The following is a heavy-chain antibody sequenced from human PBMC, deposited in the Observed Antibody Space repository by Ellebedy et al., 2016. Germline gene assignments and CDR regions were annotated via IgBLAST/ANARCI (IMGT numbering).Heavy chain of an antibody. V-gene: IGHV1-18*01. CDR3: ARIPRDGKVYYFDY. CDR1: GYTFTSYG. D-gene: IGHD2-21*01. Sequence: ASVKVSXXASGYTFTSYGISWVRQAPGQGLEWMGWISAYNGNTNYAQKLQGRVTMTTDTSTSTAYMELRSLRSDDTAVYYCARIPRDGKVYYFDYWGQGTLVTVSS. J-gene: IGHJ4*02. CDR2: ISAYNGNT.